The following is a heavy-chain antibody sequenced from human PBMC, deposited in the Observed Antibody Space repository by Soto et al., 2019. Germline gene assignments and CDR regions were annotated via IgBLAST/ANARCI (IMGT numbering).Heavy chain of an antibody. J-gene: IGHJ4*02. CDR3: ARGVGTTGPFDY. Sequence: ASVKVSCKASGYTFTGYYMHWVRQAPGQGLEWMGWINPNSGGTNYAQKFQGRVPMTRDTSISTAYMELSRLRSDDTAVYYCARGVGTTGPFDYWGQGTLVTVSS. D-gene: IGHD1-7*01. V-gene: IGHV1-2*02. CDR2: INPNSGGT. CDR1: GYTFTGYY.